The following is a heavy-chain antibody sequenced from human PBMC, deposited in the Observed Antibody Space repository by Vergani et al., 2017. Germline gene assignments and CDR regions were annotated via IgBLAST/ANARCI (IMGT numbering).Heavy chain of an antibody. D-gene: IGHD2-15*01. J-gene: IGHJ6*02. CDR3: ARGSFAGYYYYYGMDV. CDR1: GASITSGSYY. Sequence: QVHLNEAGPGLVKPSQTLSLTCTVSGASITSGSYYWSWIRQPAGKGLEWIGRIYTSGSTNYNPSLKSRVTISVDTSKNQFSLKLSSVTAADTAVYYCARGSFAGYYYYYGMDVWGQGTTVTVSS. CDR2: IYTSGST. V-gene: IGHV4-61*02.